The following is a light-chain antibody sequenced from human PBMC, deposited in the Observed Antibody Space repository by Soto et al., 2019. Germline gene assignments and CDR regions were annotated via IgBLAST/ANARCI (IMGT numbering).Light chain of an antibody. CDR1: RSITTH. V-gene: IGKV1-39*01. J-gene: IGKJ2*01. CDR2: AAS. Sequence: DLQMTQSPSSLSASVGDRVTITCRASRSITTHLNWYQQKPGKAPKLLIYAASSLQSGVPSRFSGSGSGTDFTLTISSLQPEDIATYYCQQSYSTPYTFGQGTKLQIK. CDR3: QQSYSTPYT.